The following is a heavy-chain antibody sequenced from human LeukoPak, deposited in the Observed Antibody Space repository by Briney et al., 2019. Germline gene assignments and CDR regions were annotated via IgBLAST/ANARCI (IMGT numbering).Heavy chain of an antibody. Sequence: GESLKISCKGSGYPFTNYWIGWVRQMPGKGLEWMGIIYPGDSDTRYSPSFQGQVTISADKSISTAYLQWSSLKASDTAMYYCARHVVRRFGDPGASDYWGQGTLVTVSS. V-gene: IGHV5-51*01. CDR2: IYPGDSDT. D-gene: IGHD3-16*01. CDR3: ARHVVRRFGDPGASDY. CDR1: GYPFTNYW. J-gene: IGHJ4*02.